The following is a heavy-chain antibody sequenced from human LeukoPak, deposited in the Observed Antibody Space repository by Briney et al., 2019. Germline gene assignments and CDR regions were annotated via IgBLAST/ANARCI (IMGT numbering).Heavy chain of an antibody. Sequence: PSETLSLTCAVYGGSFSGYYWSWIRQPPGKGLEWIGEINHSGSTNYNPSLKSRVTISVDTSKNQFSLKLSSVTAADTAAYYCARARLVTAIPRPGVAFDIWGQGTMVTVSS. V-gene: IGHV4-34*01. CDR1: GGSFSGYY. J-gene: IGHJ3*02. CDR3: ARARLVTAIPRPGVAFDI. D-gene: IGHD2-21*02. CDR2: INHSGST.